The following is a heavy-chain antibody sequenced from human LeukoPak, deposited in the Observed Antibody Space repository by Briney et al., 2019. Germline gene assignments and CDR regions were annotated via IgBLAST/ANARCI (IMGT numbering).Heavy chain of an antibody. Sequence: ASVKVSCKVSGYTLTGLSMHWVRQAPGQGLEWMGIINPSGGSTSYAQKFQGRVTMTRDTSTSTVYMELSSLRSEDTAVYYCARALRLVGGPPPSQYFDYWAREPWSPSPQ. D-gene: IGHD3-16*01. V-gene: IGHV1-46*01. CDR2: INPSGGST. CDR1: GYTLTGLS. CDR3: ARALRLVGGPPPSQYFDY. J-gene: IGHJ4*02.